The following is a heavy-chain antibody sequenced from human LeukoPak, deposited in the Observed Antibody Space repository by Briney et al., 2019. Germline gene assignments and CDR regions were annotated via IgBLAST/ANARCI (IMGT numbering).Heavy chain of an antibody. V-gene: IGHV3-21*01. CDR1: GLTLITYW. CDR2: ISSSSSYI. J-gene: IGHJ6*02. Sequence: GGSLGPSCAASGLTLITYWLNWVGQAPGKGLNWVSSISSSSSYIYYADSVKGRFTISRDNAKNSLYLQMNSLRAEDTAVYYCAKGGLRFLEWLIDGMDVWGQGTTVTVSS. CDR3: AKGGLRFLEWLIDGMDV. D-gene: IGHD3-3*01.